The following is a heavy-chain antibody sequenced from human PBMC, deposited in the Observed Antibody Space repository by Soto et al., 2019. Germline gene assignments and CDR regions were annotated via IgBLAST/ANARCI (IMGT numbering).Heavy chain of an antibody. CDR1: GFTFDDYA. J-gene: IGHJ4*02. CDR2: ISWNSGSI. D-gene: IGHD3-22*01. V-gene: IGHV3-9*01. Sequence: EVQLVESGGGLVQPGRSLRLSCAASGFTFDDYAMHWVRQAPGKGLEWVSGISWNSGSIGYADSVKGRFTISRDNAKNSLYLQMNGLRAEDTAGYCWAEDSLGYYESSGLDYWGQGTLVTVSS. CDR3: AEDSLGYYESSGLDY.